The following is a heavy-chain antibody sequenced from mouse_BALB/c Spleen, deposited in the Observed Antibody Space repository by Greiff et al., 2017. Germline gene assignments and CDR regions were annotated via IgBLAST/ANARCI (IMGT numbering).Heavy chain of an antibody. J-gene: IGHJ4*01. Sequence: VQLQQSGAELVRPGVSVKISCKGSGYKFTDYAMHWVKQSHAKSLEWIGVISTYYGDASYNQKFKGKATMTVDKSSSTAYMELARLTSEDSAIYYCATPSNYYGSSPYAMDYWGQGTSVTVSS. V-gene: IGHV1S137*01. CDR1: GYKFTDYA. CDR3: ATPSNYYGSSPYAMDY. D-gene: IGHD1-1*01. CDR2: ISTYYGDA.